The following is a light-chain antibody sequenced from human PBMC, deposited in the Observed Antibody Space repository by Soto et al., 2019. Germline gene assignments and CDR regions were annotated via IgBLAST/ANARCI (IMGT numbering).Light chain of an antibody. CDR3: QKYNSAPLT. J-gene: IGKJ4*01. V-gene: IGKV1-27*01. CDR2: ATS. CDR1: QGIAPY. Sequence: DVQMTRSPSSLSAFVGDRVTITCLASQGIAPYLAWFQQKPGKVPKLLIYATSTLQSGVPSRFSGSGSGTDFTLTISSLQPEDVATYYCQKYNSAPLTFGGGTKVEIK.